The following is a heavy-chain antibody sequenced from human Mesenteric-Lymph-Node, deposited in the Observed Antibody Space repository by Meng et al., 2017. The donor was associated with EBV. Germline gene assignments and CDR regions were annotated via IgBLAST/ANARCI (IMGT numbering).Heavy chain of an antibody. CDR1: GGSIRGGTDF. V-gene: IGHV4-30-4*01. CDR2: IYYSGNT. CDR3: ARVGAVGGTAS. J-gene: IGHJ5*02. Sequence: QVQLQESGPGLVKPSQXLSLTCAVYGGSIRGGTDFWSWIRQPPGKGLEWIGYIYYSGNTNYNPSLKSRITISLDTSKNQFSLNVSTVTAADTAVYYCARVGAVGGTASWGQGALVTVSS. D-gene: IGHD6-19*01.